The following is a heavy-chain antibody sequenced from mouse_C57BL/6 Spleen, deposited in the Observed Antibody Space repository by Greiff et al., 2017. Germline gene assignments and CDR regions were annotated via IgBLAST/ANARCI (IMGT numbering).Heavy chain of an antibody. D-gene: IGHD2-1*01. CDR3: ARNNPIYYNFDY. V-gene: IGHV5-17*01. CDR2: ISSGSSTI. CDR1: GFTFSDYG. Sequence: EVKLVESGGGLVKPGGSLKLSCAASGFTFSDYGMHWVRQAPEKGLEWVAYISSGSSTIYYADTVKGRFTISRDNAKNTLFLQMTSLRSEDTAMYYCARNNPIYYNFDYWGQGTTLTVSS. J-gene: IGHJ2*01.